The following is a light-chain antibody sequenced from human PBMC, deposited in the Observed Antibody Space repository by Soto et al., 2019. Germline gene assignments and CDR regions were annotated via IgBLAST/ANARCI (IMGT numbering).Light chain of an antibody. CDR2: GNK. V-gene: IGLV1-40*01. CDR3: QSYDSSLSVSYV. J-gene: IGLJ1*01. CDR1: SSNIGAGYD. Sequence: QSVLTQPPSVSGAPGQRVTISCTGSSSNIGAGYDVHWYQQRPGTAPKLLIYGNKNRPSGVPDRFSGSKSGTSASLAITGGEAEDEADYYCQSYDSSLSVSYVFGTGTKVTVL.